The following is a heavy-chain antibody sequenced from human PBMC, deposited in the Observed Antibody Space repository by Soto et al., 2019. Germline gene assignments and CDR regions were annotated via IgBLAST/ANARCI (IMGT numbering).Heavy chain of an antibody. Sequence: GGSLRLSCAASGFTFDDYAMHWVRQAPGKGLEWVSGSSWNNNDIGYADSVKGRFTISRDNAKNSLYLQMNSLRPDDTALYYCAKDFWSGRHIYGLDVWGQGTTVTVSS. J-gene: IGHJ6*02. V-gene: IGHV3-9*01. CDR1: GFTFDDYA. CDR3: AKDFWSGRHIYGLDV. D-gene: IGHD3-3*01. CDR2: SSWNNNDI.